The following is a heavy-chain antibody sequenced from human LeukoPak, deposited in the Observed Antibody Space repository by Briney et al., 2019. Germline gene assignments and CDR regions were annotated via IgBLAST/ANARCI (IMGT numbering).Heavy chain of an antibody. CDR2: IIPIFGTA. V-gene: IGHV1-69*01. D-gene: IGHD3-3*01. Sequence: SVKVSCKASGGTFSSYAISWERQAPGQGLEWMGGIIPIFGTANYAQKFQGRVTITADESTSTAYMELSSLRSEDTAVYYCASTYYDFWSGDPRGYYFDYWGQGTLVTVSS. CDR3: ASTYYDFWSGDPRGYYFDY. CDR1: GGTFSSYA. J-gene: IGHJ4*02.